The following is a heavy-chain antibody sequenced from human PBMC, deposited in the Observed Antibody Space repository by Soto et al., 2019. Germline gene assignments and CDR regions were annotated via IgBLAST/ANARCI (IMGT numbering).Heavy chain of an antibody. J-gene: IGHJ4*02. CDR1: GNTFTSYG. Sequence: QVQLVQSGAEVKKPGASVKVCCKASGNTFTSYGISWVRQAPGQGLEWMGWISAYNGNTNYAQKLQGRVTMTTDTSTSTAYMELRSLRSDDTAVYYCARDPYRQDHTAMGQFDYWGQGTLVTVSS. CDR3: ARDPYRQDHTAMGQFDY. CDR2: ISAYNGNT. V-gene: IGHV1-18*01. D-gene: IGHD5-18*01.